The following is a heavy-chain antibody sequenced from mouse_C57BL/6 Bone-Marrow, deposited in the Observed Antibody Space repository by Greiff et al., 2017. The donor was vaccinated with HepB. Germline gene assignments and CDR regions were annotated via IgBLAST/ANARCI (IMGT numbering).Heavy chain of an antibody. V-gene: IGHV7-3*01. CDR2: IRNKANGYTT. CDR1: GFTFTDYY. Sequence: EVQLQESGGGLVQPGGSLSLSCAASGFTFTDYYMSWVRQPPGKALEWLGFIRNKANGYTTEYSASVKGRFTISRDNSQSILYLQMNALRAEDSATYYCARLGGNGAMDYWGQGTSVTVSS. D-gene: IGHD2-1*01. CDR3: ARLGGNGAMDY. J-gene: IGHJ4*01.